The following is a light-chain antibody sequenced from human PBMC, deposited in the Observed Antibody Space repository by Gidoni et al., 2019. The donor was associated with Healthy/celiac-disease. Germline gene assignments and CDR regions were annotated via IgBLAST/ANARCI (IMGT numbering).Light chain of an antibody. V-gene: IGKV1-33*01. CDR1: QDISNY. CDR3: QQYDNLLALT. J-gene: IGKJ4*01. CDR2: DAS. Sequence: DNQMTQSPSSLSASVGDRVTITCQASQDISNYLNWYQQKPGKAPKLLIYDASNLETGVPSRFSGSGSGTDFTFTISSLQPEDIATYYCQQYDNLLALTFXGXTKVEIK.